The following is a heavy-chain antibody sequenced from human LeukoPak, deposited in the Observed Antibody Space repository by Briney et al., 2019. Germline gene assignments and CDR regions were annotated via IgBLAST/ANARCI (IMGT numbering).Heavy chain of an antibody. J-gene: IGHJ4*02. CDR2: IIASGLST. D-gene: IGHD4-23*01. V-gene: IGHV3-23*01. CDR3: GRGLKTPDY. Sequence: PGGSLRLSCATSGFTFSNYGMTWVRQAPGKGLEWVSSIIASGLSTYYADSVKGRFTISRDNSKNTVFLQVNSLRAEDTAVYYCGRGLKTPDYGAQETLVTFSS. CDR1: GFTFSNYG.